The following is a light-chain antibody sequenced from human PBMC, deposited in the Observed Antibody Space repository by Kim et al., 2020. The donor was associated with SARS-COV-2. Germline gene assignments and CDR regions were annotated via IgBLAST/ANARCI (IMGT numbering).Light chain of an antibody. CDR1: QSISSW. CDR3: QQYISYTWT. V-gene: IGKV1-5*03. CDR2: KAS. Sequence: DIQMTQSPSTLSASVGDRVTITCRASQSISSWLAWYQQKPGKVPKFLIYKASSLESGVPSRFSGSGSGTEFTLTISSLQPDDFATYYCQQYISYTWTFGQGTKLEI. J-gene: IGKJ1*01.